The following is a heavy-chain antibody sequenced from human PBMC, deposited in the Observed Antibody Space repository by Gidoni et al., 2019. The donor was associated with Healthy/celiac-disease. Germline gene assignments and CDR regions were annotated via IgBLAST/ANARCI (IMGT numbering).Heavy chain of an antibody. V-gene: IGHV3-11*01. Sequence: QVQLVEAGGGLVKPGGSLRISCAASGFTFSDYYMSWIRQAPGKVLEWVSYIGSSGSTIYYADSVKVRFTISSDNAKNSLYLQMNSLRAEDTAVYYCARDFAGYSDWYFDLWGRGTLVTVSS. CDR2: IGSSGSTI. J-gene: IGHJ2*01. CDR3: ARDFAGYSDWYFDL. D-gene: IGHD3-22*01. CDR1: GFTFSDYY.